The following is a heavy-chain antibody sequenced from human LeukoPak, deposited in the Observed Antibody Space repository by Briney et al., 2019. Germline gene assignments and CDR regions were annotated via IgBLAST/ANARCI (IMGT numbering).Heavy chain of an antibody. D-gene: IGHD3-22*01. V-gene: IGHV3-23*01. CDR3: ARGEVYYDSSGRFDY. Sequence: GGSLRLSCAASGFTFSSYGMSWVRQAPGKGLEWVSAISGSGSSTYYADSVKGRFTISRDNSKNSLYLQMNSLRAEDTAVYYCARGEVYYDSSGRFDYWGQGTLVTVSS. CDR2: ISGSGSST. J-gene: IGHJ4*02. CDR1: GFTFSSYG.